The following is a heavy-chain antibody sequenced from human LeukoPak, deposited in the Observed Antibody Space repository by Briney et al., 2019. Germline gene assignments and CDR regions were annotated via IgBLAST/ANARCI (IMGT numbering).Heavy chain of an antibody. D-gene: IGHD1-26*01. V-gene: IGHV3-21*01. J-gene: IGHJ4*02. Sequence: GSLRLSCSASGFTFSSYSMNWVRQAPGKGLEWVASISSSSTYIYYADSVKGRFTISRDNAKNSLYLQMNSLRAEDMAVYYCARVYSGSYCADYWGQGTLVTVSP. CDR1: GFTFSSYS. CDR2: ISSSSTYI. CDR3: ARVYSGSYCADY.